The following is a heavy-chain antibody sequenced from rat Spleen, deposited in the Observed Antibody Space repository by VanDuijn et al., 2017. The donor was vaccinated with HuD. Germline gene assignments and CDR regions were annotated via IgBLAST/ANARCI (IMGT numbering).Heavy chain of an antibody. V-gene: IGHV5-7*01. CDR3: ARPPYNNYFDY. CDR2: ISSDGRRN. CDR1: GFTFSDYY. Sequence: EVQLVESGGGLVQPGGSLKLSCAASGFTFSDYYMAWVRQAPTKGLEWVATISSDGRRNYYRDSVKGRFTISRDNAKRTLFLQMNSLQTEDTATYYCARPPYNNYFDYWGQGVMVTVSS. D-gene: IGHD1-10*01. J-gene: IGHJ2*01.